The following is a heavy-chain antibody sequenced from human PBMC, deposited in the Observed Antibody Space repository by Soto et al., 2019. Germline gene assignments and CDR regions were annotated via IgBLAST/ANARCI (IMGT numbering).Heavy chain of an antibody. V-gene: IGHV3-7*01. D-gene: IGHD2-8*01. CDR1: RFMFITYL. Sequence: KLRCAAARFMFITYLMSWVRQAPGRGLEWVANINQDGSQKYYVDSVKGRFTISRDSAKNSLYLQMNSLRDEDTAMYYCARSTKWGQGTLVTVTS. CDR2: INQDGSQK. J-gene: IGHJ4*02. CDR3: ARSTK.